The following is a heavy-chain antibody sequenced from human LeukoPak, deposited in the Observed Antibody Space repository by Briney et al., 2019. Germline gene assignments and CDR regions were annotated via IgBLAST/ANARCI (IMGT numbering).Heavy chain of an antibody. CDR2: ISSSDGRM. V-gene: IGHV3-48*03. CDR3: ARIQRVLGYDYGIDY. D-gene: IGHD5-18*01. Sequence: GGSLRLSCEAPGFSLSDYPMNWVRQAPGKGPEWVSYISSSDGRMYYADSVKGRFTISRDNARNSLYLRMNSLIAEDSAVYYCARIQRVLGYDYGIDYWGQGTQVTVSS. CDR1: GFSLSDYP. J-gene: IGHJ4*02.